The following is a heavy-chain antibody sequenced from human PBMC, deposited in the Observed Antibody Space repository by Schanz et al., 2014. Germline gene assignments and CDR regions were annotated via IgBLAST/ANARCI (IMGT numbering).Heavy chain of an antibody. J-gene: IGHJ6*02. V-gene: IGHV3-23*01. CDR1: GITFSDYA. CDR2: IASGGSHT. CDR3: AKLVAAIGSGDGMDV. D-gene: IGHD3-10*01. Sequence: EVQLLESGGALEQPGGSLRLSCAASGITFSDYAMSWVRQAPGKGLEWVSTIASGGSHTFYADSVTGRFTISGDDSNNMLYLQMNSLRVEDTAVYYCAKLVAAIGSGDGMDVWGQGTTVTVSS.